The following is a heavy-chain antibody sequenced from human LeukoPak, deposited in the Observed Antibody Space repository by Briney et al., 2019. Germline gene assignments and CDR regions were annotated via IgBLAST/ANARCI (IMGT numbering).Heavy chain of an antibody. Sequence: ASVKVSCKASGGTFSSYAISWVRQAPGQGLEWMGGIIPIFGTANYAQKFQGRVTITADESTSTAYMELSSLRSEDTAVYYCARVLGYDFWSGYYTPFFDYWGQGTLVTVSS. CDR2: IIPIFGTA. J-gene: IGHJ4*02. CDR3: ARVLGYDFWSGYYTPFFDY. CDR1: GGTFSSYA. V-gene: IGHV1-69*13. D-gene: IGHD3-3*01.